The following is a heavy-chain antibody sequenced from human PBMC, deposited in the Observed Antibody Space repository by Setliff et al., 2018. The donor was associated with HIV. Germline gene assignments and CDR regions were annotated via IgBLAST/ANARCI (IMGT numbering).Heavy chain of an antibody. CDR1: GFSFTTYW. J-gene: IGHJ4*02. V-gene: IGHV5-51*01. D-gene: IGHD2-21*02. CDR2: IFPGDSKM. Sequence: PGESLNISCQGSGFSFTTYWIAWVRQKPGKGLELMGIIFPGDSKMHYSPSFQGRVTLSADKSISTAYLQWSSLQTSDSGMYYCARGIAAMTAAFDYWGQGSLVTVSS. CDR3: ARGIAAMTAAFDY.